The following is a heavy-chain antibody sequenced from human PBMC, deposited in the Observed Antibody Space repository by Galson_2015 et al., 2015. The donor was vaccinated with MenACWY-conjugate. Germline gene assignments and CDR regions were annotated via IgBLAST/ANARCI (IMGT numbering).Heavy chain of an antibody. CDR3: AREMGYFDH. CDR2: ISASNGNA. Sequence: EWMGWISASNGNAKYAQKFQGRVTLTTDRSTSTAYMELRNLTSDDTALYYCAREMGYFDHWGQGSLVTVSS. J-gene: IGHJ4*02. V-gene: IGHV1-18*01. D-gene: IGHD6-13*01.